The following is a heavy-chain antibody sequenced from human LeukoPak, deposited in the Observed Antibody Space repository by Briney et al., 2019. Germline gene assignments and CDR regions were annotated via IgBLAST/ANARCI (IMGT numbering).Heavy chain of an antibody. D-gene: IGHD5-18*01. Sequence: GGSLRLSCAASGFTFSSYAMSWVRQAPGKGLEWVSAISGSGGSTYYADSVEGRFTISRDNSKNTLYLQMNSLRAEDTAVYYCAKDLTSIQLWLEGINYYYGMDVWGQGTTVTVSS. CDR1: GFTFSSYA. CDR2: ISGSGGST. J-gene: IGHJ6*02. CDR3: AKDLTSIQLWLEGINYYYGMDV. V-gene: IGHV3-23*01.